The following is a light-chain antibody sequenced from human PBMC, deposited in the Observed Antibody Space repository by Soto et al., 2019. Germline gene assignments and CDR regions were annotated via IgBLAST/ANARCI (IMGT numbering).Light chain of an antibody. CDR1: NIGSKN. J-gene: IGLJ2*01. CDR2: RDR. Sequence: SYELTQPLSVSVALGQTARITCGGNNIGSKNVHWYHQKPGQAPVLVIHRDRNRPSGIPERFSGSNSGNTATLTISRAHAGDEADYYCQVWDSTVVFGGGTKLTVL. V-gene: IGLV3-9*01. CDR3: QVWDSTVV.